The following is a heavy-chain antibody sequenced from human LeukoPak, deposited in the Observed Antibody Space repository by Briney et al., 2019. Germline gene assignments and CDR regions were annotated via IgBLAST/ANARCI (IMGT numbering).Heavy chain of an antibody. CDR1: GFTFGDYA. J-gene: IGHJ3*02. CDR2: IRSKAYGGTT. V-gene: IGHV3-49*05. Sequence: NPGGSLRLSCTASGFTFGDYAMSWFRQAPGKGLEWVGFIRSKAYGGTTEYAASVKGRFTISRDDSKSIAYLQMNSLKTEDTAVYYCTRGYCSSTSCYFLRFGHHHDAFDIWGQGTMVTVSS. CDR3: TRGYCSSTSCYFLRFGHHHDAFDI. D-gene: IGHD2-2*01.